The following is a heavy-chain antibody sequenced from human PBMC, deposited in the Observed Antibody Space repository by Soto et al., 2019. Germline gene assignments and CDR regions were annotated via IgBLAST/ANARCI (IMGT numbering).Heavy chain of an antibody. J-gene: IGHJ4*01. V-gene: IGHV4-30-4*01. CDR2: IHYSGSS. CDR1: GGSISGGNYC. CDR3: ARDLDTATYFDY. Sequence: PSETLSLTCTVSGGSISGGNYCWSWIRQPPGKGLEWIGFIHYSGSSYYNPSLKSRVTISVDTSKNQFSLKLDSVTAADTAVYYCARDLDTATYFDYWGHGTLVTVSS. D-gene: IGHD5-18*01.